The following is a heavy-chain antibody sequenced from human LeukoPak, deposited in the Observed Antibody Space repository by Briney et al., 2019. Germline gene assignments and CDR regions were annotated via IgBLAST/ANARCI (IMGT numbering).Heavy chain of an antibody. J-gene: IGHJ5*02. D-gene: IGHD3-3*01. Sequence: GRSLRLSCAASGFTFDDYAMHWVRQAPGKGLEWVSGISWNSGSIGYADSVKGRFTISRDNAKNSLYLQMNSLRAEDTALYYRAKRTEYDFWESPFDPWGQGTLVTVSS. CDR1: GFTFDDYA. V-gene: IGHV3-9*01. CDR3: AKRTEYDFWESPFDP. CDR2: ISWNSGSI.